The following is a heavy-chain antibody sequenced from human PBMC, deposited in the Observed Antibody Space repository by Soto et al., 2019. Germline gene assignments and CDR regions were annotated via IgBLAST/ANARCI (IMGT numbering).Heavy chain of an antibody. CDR3: VKDREARRYYCYGMDV. V-gene: IGHV3-30*18. J-gene: IGHJ6*02. CDR2: ISYDGSNK. CDR1: GFTFSSYG. Sequence: QVQLVESGGGVVQPGRSLRLSCAASGFTFSSYGMHWVRQAPGKGLEWVAVISYDGSNKYYADSVKGRFTISRDNSKNTLYFQMNSLRAEDTGVYYCVKDREARRYYCYGMDVWGQGTTVTVSS.